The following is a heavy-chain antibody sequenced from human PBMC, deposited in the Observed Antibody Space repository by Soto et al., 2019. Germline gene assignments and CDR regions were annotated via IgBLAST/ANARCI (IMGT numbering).Heavy chain of an antibody. Sequence: QVQLVESGGGVVQPGRSLRLSCAASGFTFSSYGMHWVRQAPGKGLEWVAVISYDGSNKYYADSVKGRFTISRDNSKNTLYLQMNSLRAEDTAVYYGAKSGAYYDSSGYPDYWGQGTLVTVSS. D-gene: IGHD3-22*01. V-gene: IGHV3-30*18. CDR1: GFTFSSYG. CDR3: AKSGAYYDSSGYPDY. CDR2: ISYDGSNK. J-gene: IGHJ4*02.